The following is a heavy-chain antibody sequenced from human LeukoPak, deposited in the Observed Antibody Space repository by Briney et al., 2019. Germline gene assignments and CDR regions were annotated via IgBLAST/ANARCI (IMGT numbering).Heavy chain of an antibody. J-gene: IGHJ3*02. D-gene: IGHD6-13*01. CDR1: RFTFSNYW. V-gene: IGHV3-48*04. CDR3: GRDEASSWSFDAFDI. CDR2: ISSSGVTI. Sequence: GGSLRLSCAASRFTFSNYWMHWVRQAPGKGREWVLYISSSGVTIYYADSVRGRFTISRDNAKSSLYLQMNSLRAEDTAIYYCGRDEASSWSFDAFDIWGQGTMVTVSS.